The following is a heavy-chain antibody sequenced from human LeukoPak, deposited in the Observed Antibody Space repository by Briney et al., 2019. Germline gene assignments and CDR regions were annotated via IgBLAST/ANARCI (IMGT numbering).Heavy chain of an antibody. CDR2: ISYDGSNK. CDR3: ARDRGPSGTMVRGVIIPSPDY. Sequence: GGSLRLSCAASGFTFSSYAMHWVRQAPGKGLEWVAVISYDGSNKYYADSVKGRFTISRDNAKNSLYLQMNSLRAEDTAAYYCARDRGPSGTMVRGVIIPSPDYWGQGTLVTVSS. CDR1: GFTFSSYA. D-gene: IGHD3-10*01. V-gene: IGHV3-30-3*01. J-gene: IGHJ4*02.